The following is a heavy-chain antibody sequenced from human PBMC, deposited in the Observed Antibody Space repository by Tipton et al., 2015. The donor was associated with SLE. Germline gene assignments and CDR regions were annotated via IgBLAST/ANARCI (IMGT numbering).Heavy chain of an antibody. J-gene: IGHJ4*02. Sequence: SLRLSCAASGFTFSSYEMNWVRQAPGKGLEWVSYISSSGSTIYYADSVKGRFTISRDNAKNSLYLQMNSLRAEDTAVYYCASGGNSLSGGSCCTFDYWGQGTLVTVSS. V-gene: IGHV3-48*03. CDR3: ASGGNSLSGGSCCTFDY. CDR2: ISSSGSTI. D-gene: IGHD2-15*01. CDR1: GFTFSSYE.